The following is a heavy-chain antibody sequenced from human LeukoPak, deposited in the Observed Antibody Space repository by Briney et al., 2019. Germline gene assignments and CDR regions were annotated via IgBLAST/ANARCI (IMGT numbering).Heavy chain of an antibody. CDR2: IIPIFGTA. J-gene: IGHJ5*02. D-gene: IGHD3-22*01. V-gene: IGHV1-69*13. Sequence: GASVKVSCKASGGTFSSYAISWVRQAPGQGLEWMGGIIPIFGTANYAQKFQGRVTITADESTSTAYMELSSLRSEDTAVYYCARATYYYDSSGAGGFDPWGQGTLVTVSS. CDR3: ARATYYYDSSGAGGFDP. CDR1: GGTFSSYA.